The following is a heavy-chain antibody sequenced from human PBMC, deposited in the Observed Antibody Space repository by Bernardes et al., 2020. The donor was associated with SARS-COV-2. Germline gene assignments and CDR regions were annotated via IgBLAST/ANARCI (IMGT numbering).Heavy chain of an antibody. Sequence: SETLSLTCTVSGGSISSYYWSWIRQPPGKGLEWIGYIYYIGSTNYNPSLKSRVTISVDTSKNQFSLKLSSVTAADTAVYYCARHNNFDWFHQYYYYGMDVWGQGTTVTVSS. D-gene: IGHD3-9*01. CDR2: IYYIGST. CDR1: GGSISSYY. V-gene: IGHV4-59*08. CDR3: ARHNNFDWFHQYYYYGMDV. J-gene: IGHJ6*02.